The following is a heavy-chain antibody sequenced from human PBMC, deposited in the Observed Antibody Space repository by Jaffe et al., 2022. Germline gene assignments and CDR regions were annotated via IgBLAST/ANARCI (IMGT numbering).Heavy chain of an antibody. Sequence: QVQLVQSGAEVKKPGSSVKVSCKASGGTFSSYAISWVRQAPGQGLEWMGGIIPIFGTANYAQKFQGRVTITTDESTSTAYMELSSLRSEDTAVYYCASSLYYGSGSYYPGYYYMDVWGKGTTVTVSS. CDR3: ASSLYYGSGSYYPGYYYMDV. D-gene: IGHD3-10*01. CDR1: GGTFSSYA. V-gene: IGHV1-69*05. CDR2: IIPIFGTA. J-gene: IGHJ6*03.